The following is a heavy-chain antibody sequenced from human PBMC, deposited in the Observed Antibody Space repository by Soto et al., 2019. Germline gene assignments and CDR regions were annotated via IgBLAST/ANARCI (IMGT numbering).Heavy chain of an antibody. CDR3: ARGPITYCSGGSCFSYYYYGMDV. CDR2: MNPNSGNT. V-gene: IGHV1-8*01. CDR1: GYTFTSYD. D-gene: IGHD2-15*01. J-gene: IGHJ6*02. Sequence: QVQLVQSGAEVKKPGASVKVSCKASGYTFTSYDINWVRQATGQGLEWMGWMNPNSGNTGYAQKFQGRVTMTRNTSISTAYMELSSLRSEDTAVYYCARGPITYCSGGSCFSYYYYGMDVWGQGTTVTVSS.